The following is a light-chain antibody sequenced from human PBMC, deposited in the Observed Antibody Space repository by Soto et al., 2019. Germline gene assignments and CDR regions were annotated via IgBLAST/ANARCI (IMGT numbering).Light chain of an antibody. J-gene: IGKJ5*01. CDR1: QSVSSY. CDR2: DAS. CDR3: QQRSNWPPT. V-gene: IGKV3-11*01. Sequence: EVVLKQSPATLSLSPGERATLSCRASQSVSSYLAWYQQKPGQAPRLLIYDASTRATGIPARFSGSGSGTDFTLTITSLEPEDFAVYYCQQRSNWPPTFGQGTLLEIK.